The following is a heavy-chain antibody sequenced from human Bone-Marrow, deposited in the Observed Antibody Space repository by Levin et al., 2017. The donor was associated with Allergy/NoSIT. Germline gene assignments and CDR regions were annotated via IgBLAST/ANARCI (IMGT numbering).Heavy chain of an antibody. CDR2: IKEDGSSI. V-gene: IGHV3-7*01. D-gene: IGHD1-26*01. CDR3: LGPRGS. Sequence: GESLKISCTASGFTFSASWMSWVRQAPGQGPEWVANIKEDGSSINYVDSVKGRFTISRDNAKNSLYLYMNSLRVDDTAVYYCLGPRGSWGQGTLVTVSS. J-gene: IGHJ5*02. CDR1: GFTFSASW.